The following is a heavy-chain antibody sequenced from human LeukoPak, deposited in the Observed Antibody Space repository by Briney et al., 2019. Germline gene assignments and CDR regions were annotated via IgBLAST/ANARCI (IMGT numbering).Heavy chain of an antibody. D-gene: IGHD3-9*01. CDR1: GFIFSNYG. V-gene: IGHV3-23*01. CDR2: IGGRDGYT. J-gene: IGHJ4*01. Sequence: GGSLRLSCAASGFIFSNYGMSWVRQAPGKGLEWVAAIGGRDGYTYYADSVKGRFTVSRDDPKNTLYLQMNTLRVEDTAVYYCAKWGYYDILTGYYDADYWGHGTLVTVSS. CDR3: AKWGYYDILTGYYDADY.